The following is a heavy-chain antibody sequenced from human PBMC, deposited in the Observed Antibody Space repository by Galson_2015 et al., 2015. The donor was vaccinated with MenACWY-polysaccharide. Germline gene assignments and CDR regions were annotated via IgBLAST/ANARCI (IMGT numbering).Heavy chain of an antibody. CDR3: ARDPPHYYYDSSGYDPTFDY. J-gene: IGHJ4*02. Sequence: SLRLSCAASGFTFSSYSMNWVRQAPGKGLEWVSHISSSSSTIYYADSVKGRFTISRDNAKNSLYLQMNSLRAEDTAVYYCARDPPHYYYDSSGYDPTFDYWGQGTLVTVSS. CDR2: ISSSSSTI. V-gene: IGHV3-48*01. CDR1: GFTFSSYS. D-gene: IGHD3-22*01.